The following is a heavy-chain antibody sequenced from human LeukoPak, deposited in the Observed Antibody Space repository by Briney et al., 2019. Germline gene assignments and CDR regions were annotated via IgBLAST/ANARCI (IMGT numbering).Heavy chain of an antibody. D-gene: IGHD4-17*01. CDR3: ARDSTTVTVDY. CDR2: ISSSSSII. V-gene: IGHV3-48*01. Sequence: GGSLRLSCAASGFTFSSYSMNWVRQAPGKGLEWVSYISSSSSIIYYADSVKGRFTISRDNAKNSLYLQMNSLRAEDTAVYYCARDSTTVTVDYWGQGTLVTVS. CDR1: GFTFSSYS. J-gene: IGHJ4*02.